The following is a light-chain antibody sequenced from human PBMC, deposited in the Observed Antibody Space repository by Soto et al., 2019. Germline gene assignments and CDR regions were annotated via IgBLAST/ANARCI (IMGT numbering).Light chain of an antibody. V-gene: IGKV3-20*01. CDR3: QQFGSSFIT. CDR1: QSVSSSY. CDR2: GAS. Sequence: EIVMTQSPDTLSVSPVERATLSCRASQSVSSSYLAWYQQKPGQAPRLLIYGASRRATGIPDRFSGSGSGTDFTLTISRLEPEDFAVYFCQQFGSSFITFGQGTRLEIK. J-gene: IGKJ5*01.